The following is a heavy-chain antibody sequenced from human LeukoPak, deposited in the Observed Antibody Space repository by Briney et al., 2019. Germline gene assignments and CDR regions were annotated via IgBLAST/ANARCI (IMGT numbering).Heavy chain of an antibody. CDR3: ARRGDSGSYLIDY. CDR1: GYSISSGYY. J-gene: IGHJ4*02. V-gene: IGHV4-38-2*02. D-gene: IGHD1-26*01. Sequence: SETLSLTCTVSGYSISSGYYWGWIRQPPGKGLEWIGSIYHSGSTYYNPSLKSRVTISVDTSKNQFSLKLSSVTAADTAVYYCARRGDSGSYLIDYWGQGTLVTVSS. CDR2: IYHSGST.